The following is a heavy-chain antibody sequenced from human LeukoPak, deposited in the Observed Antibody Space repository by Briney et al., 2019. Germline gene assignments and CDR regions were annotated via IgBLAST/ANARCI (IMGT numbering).Heavy chain of an antibody. CDR3: AREGHYDILTGYSPDEYYFYYRDV. CDR1: GFTLSHYG. D-gene: IGHD3-9*01. J-gene: IGHJ6*03. V-gene: IGHV3-30*04. Sequence: GGSLRLSCEASGFTLSHYGIHWVRQTPGKGLGWVAAISSDGVERHYADSVKGHLTISRDNSKSTLYLQMNSLRAEDTALYYCAREGHYDILTGYSPDEYYFYYRDVWGKGTTVTVSS. CDR2: ISSDGVER.